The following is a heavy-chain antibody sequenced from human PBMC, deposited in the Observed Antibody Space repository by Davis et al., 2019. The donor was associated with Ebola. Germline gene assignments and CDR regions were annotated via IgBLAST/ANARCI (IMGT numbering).Heavy chain of an antibody. D-gene: IGHD2-2*02. J-gene: IGHJ4*02. CDR3: AVAISAAGALDN. CDR2: MNPNSGGT. Sequence: AASVKVSCKASGNSFTAYYIHWVRQAPGQGLEWMGRMNPNSGGTEYAQNFQGRVTMTRDKSINTAYMELSSLIADDMVVYYCAVAISAAGALDNWGQGTLVIVSS. CDR1: GNSFTAYY. V-gene: IGHV1-2*05.